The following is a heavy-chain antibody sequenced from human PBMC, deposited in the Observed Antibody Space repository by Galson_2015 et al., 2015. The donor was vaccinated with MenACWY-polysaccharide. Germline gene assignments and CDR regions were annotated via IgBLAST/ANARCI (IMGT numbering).Heavy chain of an antibody. J-gene: IGHJ6*03. V-gene: IGHV2-5*02. D-gene: IGHD3-10*01. CDR2: IYWDGIE. CDR3: AHIYYGRYYMDV. Sequence: PALVKPTQTLTLTCTVSGFSLATNGVGVGWIRQPPGKALEWLGIIYWDGIEGYSPALETRLTIRKDTSKNQVVLTLTNMDPVDTATYYCAHIYYGRYYMDVWGNGITVTVSS. CDR1: GFSLATNGVG.